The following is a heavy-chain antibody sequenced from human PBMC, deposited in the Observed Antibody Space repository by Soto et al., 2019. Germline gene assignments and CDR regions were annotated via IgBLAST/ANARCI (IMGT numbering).Heavy chain of an antibody. CDR3: AREEVRRGMDV. Sequence: QVQLQESGPGLVKPSQTLSLTCTVSGGSISSGGYYLSWIRQHPGKGLEWIGYIYYSGSTYYNPSLKSRVTISLATSKNQCSLKLSSVNAADTAVYYCAREEVRRGMDVWGPGTTVTVSS. CDR2: IYYSGST. V-gene: IGHV4-31*03. CDR1: GGSISSGGYY. J-gene: IGHJ6*02.